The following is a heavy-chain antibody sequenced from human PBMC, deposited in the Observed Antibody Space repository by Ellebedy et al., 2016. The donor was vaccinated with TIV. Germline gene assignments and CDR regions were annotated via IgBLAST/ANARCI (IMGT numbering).Heavy chain of an antibody. CDR1: GYSISSGYY. CDR3: ARDRGAASFDP. CDR2: IYHSGST. J-gene: IGHJ5*02. D-gene: IGHD6-25*01. Sequence: MPSETLSLTCTVSGYSISSGYYWGWIRQPPGKGLDWIGSIYHSGSTYYNPSLKSRVTISVDTSKNQFFLKLSFVTVADTAVYYCARDRGAASFDPWGQGTLVTVSS. V-gene: IGHV4-38-2*02.